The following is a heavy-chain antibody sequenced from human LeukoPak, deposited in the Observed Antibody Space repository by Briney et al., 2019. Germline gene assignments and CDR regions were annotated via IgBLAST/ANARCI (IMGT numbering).Heavy chain of an antibody. Sequence: GGSLRLSCAASGLTFRNYAMSWVRQAPGKGLEWVSVICANDGNTYYADAVKGRFTISRDNAKNSLYLQMNSLIDEDTAVYYCARVRCSAGTCSYFDYWGQGTLVTVSS. J-gene: IGHJ4*02. D-gene: IGHD2-15*01. CDR1: GLTFRNYA. V-gene: IGHV3-23*01. CDR2: ICANDGNT. CDR3: ARVRCSAGTCSYFDY.